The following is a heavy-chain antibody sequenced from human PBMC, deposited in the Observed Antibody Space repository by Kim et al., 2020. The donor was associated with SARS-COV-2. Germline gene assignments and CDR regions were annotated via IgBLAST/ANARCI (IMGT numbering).Heavy chain of an antibody. D-gene: IGHD6-13*01. CDR3: GRERYSSGWYGMIDL. J-gene: IGHJ2*01. V-gene: IGHV4-34*01. CDR1: GGSFNGYY. CDR2: ISQSGLT. Sequence: SETLYLTCGVHGGSFNGYYWTWIRQIPGKGLEWLGEISQSGLTNYNPSLESRVTMSVDTAKKQFSLNLTSVTAADTAVYYCGRERYSSGWYGMIDLWGRGTLVTVSS.